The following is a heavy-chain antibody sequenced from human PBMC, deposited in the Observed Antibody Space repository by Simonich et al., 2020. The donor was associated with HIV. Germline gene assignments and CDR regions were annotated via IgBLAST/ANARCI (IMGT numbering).Heavy chain of an antibody. CDR2: IRSNSSYI. CDR3: ARDGRKGSSTSCSDY. CDR1: GFTFSSYS. Sequence: EVQLVESGGGLVTPGGSLRLSCAASGFTFSSYSMNWVRQAPGKGLEWVSSIRSNSSYIYYADSVKGRFTISRDNAKNALYLQMNSLRAEDTAVYYCARDGRKGSSTSCSDYWGQGTLVTVSS. D-gene: IGHD2-2*01. J-gene: IGHJ4*02. V-gene: IGHV3-21*01.